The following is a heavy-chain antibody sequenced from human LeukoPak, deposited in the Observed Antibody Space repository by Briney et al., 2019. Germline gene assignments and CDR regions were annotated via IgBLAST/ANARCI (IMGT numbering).Heavy chain of an antibody. D-gene: IGHD5-12*01. Sequence: PGGSLRLFCAASGFTFSSYAMSWVRQAPGKGLEWVSGISGSGGSTYYADSVKGRFTISRDNSKNTLYLQMNSLRAEDTAVYYCAKDGREWPRSLDYWGQGTLVTVSS. J-gene: IGHJ4*02. CDR3: AKDGREWPRSLDY. CDR1: GFTFSSYA. V-gene: IGHV3-23*01. CDR2: ISGSGGST.